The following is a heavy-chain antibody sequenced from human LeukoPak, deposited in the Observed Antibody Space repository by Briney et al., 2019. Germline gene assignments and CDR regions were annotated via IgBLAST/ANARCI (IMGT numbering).Heavy chain of an antibody. CDR1: GFTFSSYG. J-gene: IGHJ5*02. CDR2: ISYDGSNK. V-gene: IGHV3-30*18. CDR3: AKDPILRSAAATPIWFDP. Sequence: PGRSLRLSCAASGFTFSSYGMQWVRQAPGKGLEWVAVISYDGSNKYYADSVKGRFTISRDNSKNTLYLQMNSLRAEDTPVYYCAKDPILRSAAATPIWFDPWGQGTLVTVSS. D-gene: IGHD2-15*01.